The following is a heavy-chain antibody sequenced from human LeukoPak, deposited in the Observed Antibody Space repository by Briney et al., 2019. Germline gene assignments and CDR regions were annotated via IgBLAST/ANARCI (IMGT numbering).Heavy chain of an antibody. D-gene: IGHD3-3*01. Sequence: QPGGSLRLSCAASGFTFSSYEMNWVRQAPGKGLEWVSYISSSGSTIYYADSVKGRFTISRDNAKHSLYLQMNSLRAEDTAVYYRARDYLTYFGVVIKYFDYWGQGTLVTVSS. CDR1: GFTFSSYE. V-gene: IGHV3-48*03. CDR3: ARDYLTYFGVVIKYFDY. CDR2: ISSSGSTI. J-gene: IGHJ4*02.